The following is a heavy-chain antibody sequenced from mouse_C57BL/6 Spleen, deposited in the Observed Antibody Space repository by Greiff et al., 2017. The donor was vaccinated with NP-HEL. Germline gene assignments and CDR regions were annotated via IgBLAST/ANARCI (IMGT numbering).Heavy chain of an antibody. CDR2: ISDGGSYT. D-gene: IGHD2-4*01. CDR3: ARDDYDYDPYYAMDY. Sequence: EVHLVESGGGLVKPGGSLKLSCAASGFTFSSYAMSWVRQTPEKRLEWVATISDGGSYTYYPDNVKGRFTISRDNAKNNLYLQMSHLKSVDTAMYYCARDDYDYDPYYAMDYWGQGTSVTVSS. J-gene: IGHJ4*01. V-gene: IGHV5-4*01. CDR1: GFTFSSYA.